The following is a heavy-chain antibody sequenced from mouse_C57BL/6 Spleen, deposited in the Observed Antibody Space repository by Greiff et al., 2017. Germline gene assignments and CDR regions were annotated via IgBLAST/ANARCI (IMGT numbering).Heavy chain of an antibody. D-gene: IGHD2-3*01. Sequence: LVESGAELARPGASVKLSCKASGYTFTSYGISWVKQRTGQGLEWIGEIYPRSGNTYYNEKFKGKATLTADKSSSTAYMELRSLTSEDSAVYFCAREKIYDGYYGGAMDYWGQGTSVTVSS. CDR2: IYPRSGNT. V-gene: IGHV1-81*01. CDR3: AREKIYDGYYGGAMDY. CDR1: GYTFTSYG. J-gene: IGHJ4*01.